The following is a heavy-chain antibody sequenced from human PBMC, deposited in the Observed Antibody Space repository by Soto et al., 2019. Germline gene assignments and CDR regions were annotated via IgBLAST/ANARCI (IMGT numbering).Heavy chain of an antibody. CDR2: ISWNSGSI. J-gene: IGHJ6*03. V-gene: IGHV3-9*01. CDR1: GFTFDDYA. CDR3: AKDISSSSGDYYYYLDV. Sequence: EVQLVESGGGLVQPGRSLRLSCAASGFTFDDYAMHCVRQAPGKGLEWVSGISWNSGSIGYADSVKGRFTISRDNAKNSLYLHMNSLRAEDTALYYCAKDISSSSGDYYYYLDVWGKGTTVTVSS. D-gene: IGHD6-6*01.